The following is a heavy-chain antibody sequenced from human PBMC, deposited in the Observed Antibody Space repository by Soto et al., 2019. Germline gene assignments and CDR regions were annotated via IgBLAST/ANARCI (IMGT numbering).Heavy chain of an antibody. CDR3: ARSFTHGYDFWSGYYNGPVYYYYGMDV. CDR1: GYTFTSYD. CDR2: MNPNSGNT. D-gene: IGHD3-3*01. Sequence: ASVKVSCKASGYTFTSYDINWVRQATGQGLEWMGWMNPNSGNTGYAQKFQGRVTMTRNTSISTAYMELSSLRSEDTAVYYCARSFTHGYDFWSGYYNGPVYYYYGMDVWGQGTTVTV. V-gene: IGHV1-8*01. J-gene: IGHJ6*02.